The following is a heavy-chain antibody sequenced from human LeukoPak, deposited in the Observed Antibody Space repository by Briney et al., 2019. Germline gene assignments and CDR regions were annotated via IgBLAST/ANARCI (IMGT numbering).Heavy chain of an antibody. CDR2: IYYSGST. CDR3: AGRGGYCSSTSCYNWFDP. J-gene: IGHJ5*02. D-gene: IGHD2-2*01. V-gene: IGHV4-39*01. CDR1: GGSISSSSYY. Sequence: PSETLSLACTVSGGSISSSSYYWGWIRQPPGKGLEWIGSIYYSGSTYYNPSLKSRVTISVDTSKNQFSLKLSSVTAADTAVYYCAGRGGYCSSTSCYNWFDPWGQGTLVTVSS.